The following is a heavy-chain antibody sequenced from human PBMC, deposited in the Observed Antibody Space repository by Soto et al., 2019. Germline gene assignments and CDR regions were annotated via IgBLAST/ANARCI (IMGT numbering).Heavy chain of an antibody. CDR3: AKGDVISYYYNMDV. J-gene: IGHJ6*03. V-gene: IGHV3-23*01. D-gene: IGHD2-21*01. CDR2: ISGSGDST. Sequence: GGSLRLSCAASVFTFSSYAMSWVRQAPGKGLEWVSGISGSGDSTYYADSVEGRFTISRDNSKNTLYLQMNSLGVEDTAVYYCAKGDVISYYYNMDVWGKGTTVTVSS. CDR1: VFTFSSYA.